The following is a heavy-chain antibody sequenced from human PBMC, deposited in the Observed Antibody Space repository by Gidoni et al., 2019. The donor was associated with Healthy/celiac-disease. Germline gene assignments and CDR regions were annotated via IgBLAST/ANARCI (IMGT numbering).Heavy chain of an antibody. D-gene: IGHD6-13*01. CDR1: GFTFSNAW. CDR2: IKSKTDGGTT. J-gene: IGHJ4*02. V-gene: IGHV3-15*01. CDR3: TTVGYSSSWYVDY. Sequence: EVQLVESGGGLVKPGGSLRRSCAASGFTFSNAWMSWVRQAPGKGLEWVGRIKSKTDGGTTDYAAPVKGRFTISRDDSKNTLYLQMNSLKTEDTAVYYCTTVGYSSSWYVDYWGQGTLVTVSS.